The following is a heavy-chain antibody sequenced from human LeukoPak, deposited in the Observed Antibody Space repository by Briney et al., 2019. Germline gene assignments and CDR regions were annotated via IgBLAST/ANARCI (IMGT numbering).Heavy chain of an antibody. J-gene: IGHJ3*02. V-gene: IGHV1-69*05. Sequence: ASVKVSCKASGGTFSNYAISWVRQAPGQGLEWMGGIIPIFGTANYAQKFQGRVTITTDESTSTAYMELSSLRSEDTAVYYCARVGVVRGVSDAFDIWGQGTMVTVSS. CDR3: ARVGVVRGVSDAFDI. CDR2: IIPIFGTA. D-gene: IGHD3-10*01. CDR1: GGTFSNYA.